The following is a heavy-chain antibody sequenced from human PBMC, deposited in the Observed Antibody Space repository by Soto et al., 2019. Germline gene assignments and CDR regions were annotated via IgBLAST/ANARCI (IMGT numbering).Heavy chain of an antibody. D-gene: IGHD4-17*01. V-gene: IGHV3-23*01. J-gene: IGHJ4*02. Sequence: EVHLLESGGGLVQRGGSLRLSCVASGFTFNNYAMNWVRQAPGKGLEWVSNIGGRGGNTFYADSMRGRFTISRDNSKNTVYLQMNNLRVDDSATYYCAKPSAYGDFAGSFDSRGQGTLVTVSP. CDR1: GFTFNNYA. CDR3: AKPSAYGDFAGSFDS. CDR2: IGGRGGNT.